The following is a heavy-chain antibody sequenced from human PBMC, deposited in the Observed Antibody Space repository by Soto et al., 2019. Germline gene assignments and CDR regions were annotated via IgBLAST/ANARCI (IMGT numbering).Heavy chain of an antibody. Sequence: QQVESGGGSVQPGGSLRLSCVASGITFTNYWMHWVRQVPGKGLVWVARVDSDGRDTSYADFVKGRFTISRDNAKNTLYLQMNSLRVEDTAMYYCGTVFEHWGQGIPVTVSS. CDR3: GTVFEH. V-gene: IGHV3-74*01. J-gene: IGHJ4*02. CDR2: VDSDGRDT. CDR1: GITFTNYW.